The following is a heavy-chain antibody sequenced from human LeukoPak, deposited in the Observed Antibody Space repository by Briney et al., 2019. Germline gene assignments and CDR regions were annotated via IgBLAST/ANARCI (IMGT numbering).Heavy chain of an antibody. CDR2: FDPEDGET. J-gene: IGHJ5*02. CDR1: GYTLTELS. V-gene: IGHV1-24*01. D-gene: IGHD4-11*01. CDR3: ATVLTVTTPWFDP. Sequence: GASVRVSCKVSGYTLTELSMHWVRQAPGKGLEWMGGFDPEDGETIYAQKFQGRVTMTEDTSTDTAYMELSSLRSEDTAVYYCATVLTVTTPWFDPWGQGTLVTVSS.